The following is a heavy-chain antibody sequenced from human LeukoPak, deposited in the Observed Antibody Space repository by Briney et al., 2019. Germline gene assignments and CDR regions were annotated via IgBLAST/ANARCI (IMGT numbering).Heavy chain of an antibody. CDR3: ARDEWELLDAFDI. Sequence: SETLSLTCTVSGGSISSGSYYWSWIWQPAGKGLEWIGRIYTSGSTNYNPSLKSRVTISVDTSKNQFSLKLSSVTAADTAVYYCARDEWELLDAFDIWGQGTMVTVSS. CDR1: GGSISSGSYY. V-gene: IGHV4-61*02. J-gene: IGHJ3*02. D-gene: IGHD1-26*01. CDR2: IYTSGST.